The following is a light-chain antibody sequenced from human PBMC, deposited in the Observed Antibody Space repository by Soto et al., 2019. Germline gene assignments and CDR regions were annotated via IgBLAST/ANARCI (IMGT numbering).Light chain of an antibody. Sequence: DIVLTQFPATLSLSPGERATLSCRASQTVSTYLAWYQQKPGQPPRLLIYDASDRATGIPARFSGSGSGTDFTLTISSLEPEDFAVYYCQQRSNWPLTFGGGTEVDIK. J-gene: IGKJ4*01. CDR2: DAS. CDR3: QQRSNWPLT. CDR1: QTVSTY. V-gene: IGKV3-11*01.